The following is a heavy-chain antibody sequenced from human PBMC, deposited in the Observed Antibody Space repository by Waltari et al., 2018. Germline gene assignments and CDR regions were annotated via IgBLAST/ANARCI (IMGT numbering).Heavy chain of an antibody. V-gene: IGHV4-38-2*01. CDR2: IYHSGST. D-gene: IGHD2-2*02. Sequence: QVQLQESGPGLVKPSETLSLTCAVSGYSISSGYYWAWIRLPPGKGLEWIGSIYHSGSTYYNPSLKSRVTISVDTSKNQFSLKLSSVTAADTAVYYCARQGDGYCSSTSCYKDHYFDYWGQGTLVTVSS. CDR1: GYSISSGYY. J-gene: IGHJ4*02. CDR3: ARQGDGYCSSTSCYKDHYFDY.